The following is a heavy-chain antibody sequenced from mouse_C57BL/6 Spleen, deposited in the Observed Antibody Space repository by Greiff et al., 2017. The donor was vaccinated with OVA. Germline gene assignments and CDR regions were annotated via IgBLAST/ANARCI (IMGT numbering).Heavy chain of an antibody. D-gene: IGHD3-1*01. Sequence: FVASGGVVLTPTRSLKLSCAASLFTFSSYAMSWVRQTPEKRLEWVATISDGGSYTYYPDNVKGRFTISRDNAKNNLYLQMSHLKSEDTAMYYCARDRGYFDYWGQGTTLTVSS. CDR3: ARDRGYFDY. CDR2: ISDGGSYT. J-gene: IGHJ2*01. V-gene: IGHV5-4*01. CDR1: LFTFSSYA.